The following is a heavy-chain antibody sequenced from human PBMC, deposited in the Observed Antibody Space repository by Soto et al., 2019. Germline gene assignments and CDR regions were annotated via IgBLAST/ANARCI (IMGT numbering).Heavy chain of an antibody. CDR3: ARVGGNYDSCFWGGYFEY. D-gene: IGHD3-22*01. CDR2: TYHSGVT. J-gene: IGHJ4*02. Sequence: QVQLQESGPGLVKPSQTLSLTCTVSGHSIGSGGYYWSWIRQLPGKGLEWIGYTYHSGVTWYTPSLMRRGDISVVPSKTQFSLKLRSMTAADSAVYYCARVGGNYDSCFWGGYFEYWGQGTMVIVSS. CDR1: GHSIGSGGYY. V-gene: IGHV4-31*03.